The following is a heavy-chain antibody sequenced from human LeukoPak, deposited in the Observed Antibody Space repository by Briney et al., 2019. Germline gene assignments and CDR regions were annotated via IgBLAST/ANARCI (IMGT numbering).Heavy chain of an antibody. J-gene: IGHJ4*02. D-gene: IGHD6-6*01. Sequence: SETLSLTCSVSGGSITVYYWNWIRHSPGKGLEWIGSISYSGSTNYNPSLKSRVTISIDTSKNRFSLKVSSVIAADTAMYYCARGGSRSYTSSTLDYWGQGTLVTVSS. CDR2: ISYSGST. CDR1: GGSITVYY. V-gene: IGHV4-59*12. CDR3: ARGGSRSYTSSTLDY.